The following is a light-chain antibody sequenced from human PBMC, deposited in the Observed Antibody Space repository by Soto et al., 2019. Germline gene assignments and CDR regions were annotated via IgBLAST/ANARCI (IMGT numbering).Light chain of an antibody. CDR2: DAS. J-gene: IGKJ4*01. Sequence: EIVLTQSPATLSLSPGERATLSCRASQSVSSYLAWYQQKPGQAPRLLISDASNRATGIPARFSGSGSGTYFTLTVSSLEPEDFAVYYCHQRRDWPLTFGGGTKVEI. V-gene: IGKV3-11*01. CDR1: QSVSSY. CDR3: HQRRDWPLT.